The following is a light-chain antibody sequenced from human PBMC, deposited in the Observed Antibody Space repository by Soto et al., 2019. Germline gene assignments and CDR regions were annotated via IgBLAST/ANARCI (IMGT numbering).Light chain of an antibody. CDR1: QSVSNN. CDR3: QQYNDWQWT. J-gene: IGKJ1*01. Sequence: EIVVTQSPATLSVSPGERATLSCRASQSVSNNLAWYQQKPGQAPRLLIYGASTRATGVPVRFSGSGSGTEFTLTISSLQSEDFALYYCQQYNDWQWTFGQGTKVDIK. CDR2: GAS. V-gene: IGKV3-15*01.